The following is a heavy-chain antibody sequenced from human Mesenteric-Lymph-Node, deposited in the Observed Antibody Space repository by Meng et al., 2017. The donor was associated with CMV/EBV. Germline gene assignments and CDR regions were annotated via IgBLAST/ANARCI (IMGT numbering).Heavy chain of an antibody. CDR2: IIPILGIA. V-gene: IGHV1-69*10. CDR3: ARDPVAYDDSNYFYYGMDV. Sequence: SVKVSCKASGGTFSSYAISWVRQAPGQGLEWMGGIIPILGIANYAQKFQGRVTITADKFTTTAFMELSSLRSEDVAVYYCARDPVAYDDSNYFYYGMDVWGQGTTVTVSS. D-gene: IGHD1-1*01. CDR1: GGTFSSYA. J-gene: IGHJ6*02.